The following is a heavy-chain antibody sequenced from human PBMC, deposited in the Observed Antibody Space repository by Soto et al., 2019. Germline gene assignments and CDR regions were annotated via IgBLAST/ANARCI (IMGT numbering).Heavy chain of an antibody. D-gene: IGHD2-2*01. Sequence: FLRLSCAASGFTFSTYVMSWVRQAPGRGLEWVSDIRDSGHNTYYADSVKGRFTISRDNSDNTVYLQMNNLRAEDTAIYYCARADGHHLLRFDYWGQGTLVTVSS. CDR2: IRDSGHNT. CDR3: ARADGHHLLRFDY. J-gene: IGHJ4*02. CDR1: GFTFSTYV. V-gene: IGHV3-23*01.